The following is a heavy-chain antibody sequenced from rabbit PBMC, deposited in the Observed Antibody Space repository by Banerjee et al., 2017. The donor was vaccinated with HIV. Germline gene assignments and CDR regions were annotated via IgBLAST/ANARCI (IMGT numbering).Heavy chain of an antibody. D-gene: IGHD6-1*01. J-gene: IGHJ4*01. CDR1: GFTISSSYY. CDR2: IDGGSSGRT. V-gene: IGHV1S40*01. Sequence: QSLEESGGDLVKPGASLTLTCTASGFTISSSYYMGWVRQAPGKGLEWIACIDGGSSGRTYYASWAKGRFTISKTSSTTVTLQMTSLTAADTATYFCARDFHGALDYATGVNLWGPGTLVTVS. CDR3: ARDFHGALDYATGVNL.